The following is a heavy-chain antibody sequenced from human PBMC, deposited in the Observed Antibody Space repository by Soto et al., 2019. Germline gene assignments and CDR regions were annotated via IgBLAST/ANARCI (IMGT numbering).Heavy chain of an antibody. CDR2: ISGHTGKT. CDR3: ARRYGDPSSSAGFDF. J-gene: IGHJ4*02. V-gene: IGHV1-18*01. D-gene: IGHD2-21*02. Sequence: ASVKVSCKPSGYTFFSYCMTWVRQAPGQGLEWMGWISGHTGKTNHVPKFKGRVTMTADTTTTTAYMELRSLRPDDPALYYCARRYGDPSSSAGFDFWGQGAKVTVSS. CDR1: GYTFFSYC.